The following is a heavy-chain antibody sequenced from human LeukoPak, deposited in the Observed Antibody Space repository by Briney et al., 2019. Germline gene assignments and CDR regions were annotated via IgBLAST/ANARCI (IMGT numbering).Heavy chain of an antibody. CDR2: IYYSGST. V-gene: IGHV4-59*01. CDR3: ASGSSGP. J-gene: IGHJ3*01. D-gene: IGHD3-22*01. Sequence: SETLSLTCTVSGGSISSYYWSWIRHPPGTGLEWIGYIYYSGSTNYSPSLTSRVTISVDTSKNQFSLKLSSVTAADTAVYYCASGSSGPWGQGTMVTVSS. CDR1: GGSISSYY.